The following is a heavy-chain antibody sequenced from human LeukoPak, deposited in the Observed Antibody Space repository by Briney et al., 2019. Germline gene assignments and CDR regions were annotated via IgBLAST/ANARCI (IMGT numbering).Heavy chain of an antibody. CDR1: AYTFTSYG. CDR2: TSAYKGDT. CDR3: ARDPSGYTSGWFDY. Sequence: ASVKVSCKASAYTFTSYGLIWVRQAPGQGLEWMGWTSAYKGDTKYAQNLQDRVTMTIDTSTSTAYMELRSLRSDDTAAYYCARDPSGYTSGWFDYWGQGTLVTVSS. J-gene: IGHJ5*01. D-gene: IGHD6-19*01. V-gene: IGHV1-18*01.